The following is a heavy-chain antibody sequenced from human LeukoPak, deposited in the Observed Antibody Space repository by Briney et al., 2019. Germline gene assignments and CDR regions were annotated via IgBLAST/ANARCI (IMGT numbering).Heavy chain of an antibody. CDR1: GFTFSNYA. CDR2: LSGTGGST. J-gene: IGHJ6*02. D-gene: IGHD6-19*01. CDR3: ARDRDSSGLYYYGMDV. V-gene: IGHV3-23*01. Sequence: TGGSLRLSCAASGFTFSNYAMSWVRQAPGKGLEWVSTLSGTGGSTYYADSVKGRFTISRDNSKNTLYLQMNSLRAEDTAVYYCARDRDSSGLYYYGMDVWGQGTTVTVSS.